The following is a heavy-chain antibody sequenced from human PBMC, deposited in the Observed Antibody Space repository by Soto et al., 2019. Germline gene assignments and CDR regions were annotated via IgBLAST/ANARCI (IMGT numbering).Heavy chain of an antibody. CDR1: GFPFSDFS. V-gene: IGHV3-23*01. CDR3: TKRATTVPTPGNYFDS. J-gene: IGHJ4*02. Sequence: EVHLLESGGGLVQPGGSLRLSWAASGFPFSDFSMSGVRQPPERGLGWVSTLTRGGTSYYADSVQGRFTVSRDNSKNTVSLQMHSLRAEDTALYYCTKRATTVPTPGNYFDSWGQGTLVTVSS. D-gene: IGHD1-1*01. CDR2: LTRGGTS.